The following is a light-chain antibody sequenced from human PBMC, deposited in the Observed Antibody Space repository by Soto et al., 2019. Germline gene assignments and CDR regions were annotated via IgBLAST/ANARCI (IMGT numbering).Light chain of an antibody. Sequence: LWTPSPGPLSLSPGDRATLSGRASQTVRNNYLAWYQQKPGQAPRLLIYDASSRATGIPARFSGGGSGTDFTLTISRLEPEDFAVYYCQQYSSYPLTFGRGTKVDIK. CDR2: DAS. J-gene: IGKJ4*01. CDR3: QQYSSYPLT. V-gene: IGKV3-20*01. CDR1: QTVRNNY.